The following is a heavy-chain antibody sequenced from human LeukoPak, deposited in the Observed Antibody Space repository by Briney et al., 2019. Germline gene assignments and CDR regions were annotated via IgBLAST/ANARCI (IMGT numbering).Heavy chain of an antibody. J-gene: IGHJ4*02. Sequence: GASVKVSCKASGYTFTSYDINWVRQATGQGLEWMGWMNPNSGNTGYAQKFQGRVTITRNTSISTAYMELSSLRSEDTAVYYCARGAGLLWFGELLRGHPGYDYWGQGTLVTVSS. CDR2: MNPNSGNT. CDR3: ARGAGLLWFGELLRGHPGYDY. V-gene: IGHV1-8*03. D-gene: IGHD3-10*01. CDR1: GYTFTSYD.